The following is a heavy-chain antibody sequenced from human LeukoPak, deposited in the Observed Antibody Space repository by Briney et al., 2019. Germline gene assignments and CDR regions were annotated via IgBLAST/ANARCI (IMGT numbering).Heavy chain of an antibody. CDR2: ISSNSNLI. J-gene: IGHJ6*02. V-gene: IGHV3-48*02. CDR3: ARDGYKTYGMDV. D-gene: IGHD5-24*01. Sequence: EGSLRLSCAASGFTFSSYSMNWVRQAPGKGLEWVSYISSNSNLIYYADSVKGRFAISRDNAKNSLYLQMNSLRDEDTAVYYCARDGYKTYGMDVWGQGTTVTVS. CDR1: GFTFSSYS.